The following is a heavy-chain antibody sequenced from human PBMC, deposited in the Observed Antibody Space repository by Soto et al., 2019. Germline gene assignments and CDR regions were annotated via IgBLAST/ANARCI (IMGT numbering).Heavy chain of an antibody. V-gene: IGHV4-34*01. D-gene: IGHD4-17*01. Sequence: SETLSLTCAVYGGSFSGYYWSWIRQPPGKGLEWIGEINHSGSTNYNPSLKSRVTISVDTSKNQFSLKLSSVTAADTAVYYCARAPPTTVTTRPFDYCGQGTRVTVAS. CDR1: GGSFSGYY. CDR3: ARAPPTTVTTRPFDY. CDR2: INHSGST. J-gene: IGHJ4*02.